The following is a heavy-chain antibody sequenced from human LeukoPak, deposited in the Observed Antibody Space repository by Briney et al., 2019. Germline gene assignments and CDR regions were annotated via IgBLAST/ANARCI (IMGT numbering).Heavy chain of an antibody. J-gene: IGHJ4*02. CDR2: ISAYNGNT. V-gene: IGHV1-18*01. Sequence: ASVKVSCKTSGYTFASYGISWVRQAPGQGLEWMGWISAYNGNTNYAQKFQGRVTMTTGTSTSTAYMELRSLRSDDTAVYYCARDRVFVDTAIVSPIQYFDYGGQGTLVTVS. CDR3: ARDRVFVDTAIVSPIQYFDY. D-gene: IGHD5-18*01. CDR1: GYTFASYG.